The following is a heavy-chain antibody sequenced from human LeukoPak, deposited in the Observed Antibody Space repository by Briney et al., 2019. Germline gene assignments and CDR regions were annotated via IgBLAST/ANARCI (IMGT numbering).Heavy chain of an antibody. CDR1: GGSFSGYY. CDR2: INHSGST. CDR3: ARDRITIFGVVIRGLDY. D-gene: IGHD3-3*01. J-gene: IGHJ4*02. V-gene: IGHV4-34*01. Sequence: SETLSLTCAVYGGSFSGYYWSWIRQPPGKGLEWIGEINHSGSTNYNPPLKSRVTISVDTSKNQFSLKLSSVTAADTAVYYCARDRITIFGVVIRGLDYWGQGTLVTVSS.